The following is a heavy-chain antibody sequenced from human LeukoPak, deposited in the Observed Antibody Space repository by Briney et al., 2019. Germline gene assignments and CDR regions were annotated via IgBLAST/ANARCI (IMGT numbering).Heavy chain of an antibody. CDR1: GGTFSSYA. CDR3: AREGGSYSREDAFDI. CDR2: IIPIFGTA. D-gene: IGHD1-26*01. Sequence: SVKVSCKASGGTFSSYAISWVRQAPGQGLEWMGGIIPIFGTANYAQKFQGRVTITADESTSTAYMELSSLRTEDTAVYYCAREGGSYSREDAFDIWGQGTMVTVSS. J-gene: IGHJ3*02. V-gene: IGHV1-69*13.